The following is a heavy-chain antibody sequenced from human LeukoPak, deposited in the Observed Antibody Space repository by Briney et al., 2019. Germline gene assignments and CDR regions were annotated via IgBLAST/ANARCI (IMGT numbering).Heavy chain of an antibody. CDR2: IIPILDIT. J-gene: IGHJ4*02. Sequence: SVKVSCKASGGTFSSHAIIWVRQAPGQGLDWMGRIIPILDITRYAHDFKGRVTITADKSTNTAYMELSSLTSDDTAVYYCARSTETYYHGSGFYFDYWGQGTLVTVSS. CDR1: GGTFSSHA. V-gene: IGHV1-69*04. D-gene: IGHD3-10*01. CDR3: ARSTETYYHGSGFYFDY.